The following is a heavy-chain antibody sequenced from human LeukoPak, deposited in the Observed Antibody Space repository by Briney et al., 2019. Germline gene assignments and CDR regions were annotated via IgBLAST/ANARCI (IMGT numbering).Heavy chain of an antibody. V-gene: IGHV4-59*01. J-gene: IGHJ4*02. D-gene: IGHD3-22*01. CDR2: IYYSGST. Sequence: SETLSLTCTVSGGSISSYYWNWIRQPPGKGLEWIGYIYYSGSTNYNPSLKSRVTISVDTSKNQFSLKLSSVTAADTAVYYCARGADSSGYYSTFYFDYWCQGTLVTVSS. CDR3: ARGADSSGYYSTFYFDY. CDR1: GGSISSYY.